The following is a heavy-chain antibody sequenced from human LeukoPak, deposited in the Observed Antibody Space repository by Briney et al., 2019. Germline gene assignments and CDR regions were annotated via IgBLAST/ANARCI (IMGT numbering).Heavy chain of an antibody. Sequence: GGSLRLSCAASGFTFSNAWMSWVRQAPGKGLEWVSAISGSGGSTYYADSVKGRFTISRDNSKNTLYLQMNSLRAEDTAVYYCAKVRSSGWLVRVTGFDYWGRGTLVTVSS. CDR3: AKVRSSGWLVRVTGFDY. V-gene: IGHV3-23*01. CDR1: GFTFSNAW. CDR2: ISGSGGST. D-gene: IGHD6-19*01. J-gene: IGHJ4*02.